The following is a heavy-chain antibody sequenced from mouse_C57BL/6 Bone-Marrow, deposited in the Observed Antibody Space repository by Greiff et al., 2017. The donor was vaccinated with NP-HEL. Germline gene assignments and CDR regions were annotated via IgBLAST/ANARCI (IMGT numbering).Heavy chain of an antibody. V-gene: IGHV1-20*01. J-gene: IGHJ2*01. CDR1: GYSFTGYF. CDR3: ARRIWYGSSLNYFDY. CDR2: INPYNGDT. Sequence: VHVKQSGPELVKPGDSVKISCKASGYSFTGYFMNWVMQSHGKSLEWIGRINPYNGDTFYNQKFKGQATLTVDKSSSTALLQLRRLTSEDSAVYYCARRIWYGSSLNYFDYWGQGTTLTVSS. D-gene: IGHD1-1*01.